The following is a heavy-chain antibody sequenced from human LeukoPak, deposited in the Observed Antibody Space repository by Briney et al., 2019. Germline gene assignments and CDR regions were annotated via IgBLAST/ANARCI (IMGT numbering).Heavy chain of an antibody. V-gene: IGHV4-59*08. CDR2: IYYSGNT. Sequence: SETLSLTCTVSGGSISSYYWSWIRQPPGKGLEWIGYIYYSGNTNYNPSLKSRVTISVDTSKNQFSLKLSSVTAADTAVYYCARRITIFGVAPRGSWFDPWGQGTLVTVSS. CDR1: GGSISSYY. D-gene: IGHD3-3*01. J-gene: IGHJ5*02. CDR3: ARRITIFGVAPRGSWFDP.